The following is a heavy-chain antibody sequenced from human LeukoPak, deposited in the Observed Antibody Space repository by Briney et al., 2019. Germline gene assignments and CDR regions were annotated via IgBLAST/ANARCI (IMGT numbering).Heavy chain of an antibody. D-gene: IGHD1-26*01. CDR2: IYYIGST. CDR1: GGSISSNY. CDR3: ARAGGTSGSYGGYFDY. Sequence: SQTLSLTCTLSGGSISSNYWSWIRQPPGKGLEWVGYIYYIGSTNYKPFLKSRVTISLDTSKNQFSLKLSSVTAADTAVYYCARAGGTSGSYGGYFDYWGQGTLVTVSS. V-gene: IGHV4-59*01. J-gene: IGHJ4*02.